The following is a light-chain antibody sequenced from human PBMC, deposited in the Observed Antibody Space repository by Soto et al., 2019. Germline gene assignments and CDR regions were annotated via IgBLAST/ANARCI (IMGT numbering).Light chain of an antibody. Sequence: QSVLAQPASVSGSPGQSITISCTGNTSDVGSYSLVSWYQQHPGKVPKLLIYEVSKRPSGVSNRFSGSKSANTASLTISGLQAEDEADYYCCSYAGSGTPYVFGTGTKPTVL. CDR1: TSDVGSYSL. CDR2: EVS. V-gene: IGLV2-23*02. CDR3: CSYAGSGTPYV. J-gene: IGLJ1*01.